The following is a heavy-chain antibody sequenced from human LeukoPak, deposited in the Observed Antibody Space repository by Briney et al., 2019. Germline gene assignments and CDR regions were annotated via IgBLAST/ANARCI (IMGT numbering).Heavy chain of an antibody. J-gene: IGHJ4*02. Sequence: GGSLRLSCAASGFTVSSNYMSWVRQAPGKGLEWVSVIYANGDGYYADSLKGRFTISRDNSKNTVYLQMSSLRAEDTAVYYCASAYYGDYGGCWGQGTLVTVSS. CDR3: ASAYYGDYGGC. D-gene: IGHD4-17*01. CDR1: GFTVSSNY. CDR2: IYANGDG. V-gene: IGHV3-66*01.